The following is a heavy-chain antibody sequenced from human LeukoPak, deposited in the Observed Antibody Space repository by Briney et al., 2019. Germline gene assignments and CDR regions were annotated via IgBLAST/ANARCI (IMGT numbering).Heavy chain of an antibody. J-gene: IGHJ4*02. CDR2: IRYDGSNK. D-gene: IGHD6-19*01. V-gene: IGHV3-30*02. Sequence: GGSLRLSCTASGFTFGDYAMSWFRQAPGKGLEWVAFIRYDGSNKYYADSVKGRFTISRDNSKNTLYLQMNSLRADDTAVYYCALNRGSGWYFHYWGQGTLVTVSS. CDR3: ALNRGSGWYFHY. CDR1: GFTFGDYA.